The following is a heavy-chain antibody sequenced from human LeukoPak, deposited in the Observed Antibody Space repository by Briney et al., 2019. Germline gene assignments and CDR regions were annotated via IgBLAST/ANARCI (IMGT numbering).Heavy chain of an antibody. CDR1: GFTFSSYG. Sequence: GGSLRLSCAASGFTFSSYGMHWVRQAPGKGLEWVAVISYDGSNKYYADSVKGRFTISRDNSKNTLYLQMNSLRAEDTAVYYCARGPVLLWFGELSYFDYWGQGTLVTVSS. V-gene: IGHV3-30*03. CDR3: ARGPVLLWFGELSYFDY. CDR2: ISYDGSNK. D-gene: IGHD3-10*01. J-gene: IGHJ4*02.